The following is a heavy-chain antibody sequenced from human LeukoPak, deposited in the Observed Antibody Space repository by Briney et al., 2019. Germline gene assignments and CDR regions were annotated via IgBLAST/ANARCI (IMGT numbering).Heavy chain of an antibody. J-gene: IGHJ6*03. CDR1: GFTFSSYW. D-gene: IGHD4-11*01. V-gene: IGHV3-74*01. Sequence: GGSLRLSCAASGFTFSSYWMHWVRQAPGKGLVWVSRINSDGSSTSYADSVKGRFTISRDNAKNSLYLQMNSLRAEDTAVYYCARVADSSYYYYYMDVWGKGTTVTVSS. CDR3: ARVADSSYYYYYMDV. CDR2: INSDGSST.